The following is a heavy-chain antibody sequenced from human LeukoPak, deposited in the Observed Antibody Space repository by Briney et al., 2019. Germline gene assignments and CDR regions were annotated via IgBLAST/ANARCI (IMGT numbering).Heavy chain of an antibody. Sequence: PGGSLRLSCAASGFTFSNYAMHWVRQAPGKGLEWVAVIWYDGSPKYYPDSVKGRFTISRDNSKNTLYLQMNSLRAEDTAVYYCAKLKGKWLLYSWGQGTLVTVSS. V-gene: IGHV3-33*06. CDR3: AKLKGKWLLYS. D-gene: IGHD3-3*01. J-gene: IGHJ4*02. CDR2: IWYDGSPK. CDR1: GFTFSNYA.